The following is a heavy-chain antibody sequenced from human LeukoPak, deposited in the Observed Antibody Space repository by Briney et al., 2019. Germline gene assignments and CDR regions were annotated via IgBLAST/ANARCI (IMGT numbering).Heavy chain of an antibody. CDR2: ISGSGGST. J-gene: IGHJ4*02. D-gene: IGHD2-15*01. Sequence: PGGSLRLPCAASGFTFSSYAMSWVRQAPGKGLEWVSAISGSGGSTYYADSVKGRFTISRDNSKNTLYLQMNSLRAEDTAVYYCAKDGPPIVVVVAATPGYFDYWGQGALVTVSS. V-gene: IGHV3-23*01. CDR1: GFTFSSYA. CDR3: AKDGPPIVVVVAATPGYFDY.